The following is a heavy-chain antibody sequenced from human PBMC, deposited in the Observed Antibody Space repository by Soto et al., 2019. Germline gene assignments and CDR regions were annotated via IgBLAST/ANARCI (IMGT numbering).Heavy chain of an antibody. J-gene: IGHJ5*02. V-gene: IGHV4-59*01. D-gene: IGHD3-10*01. CDR1: GGSISDYY. CDR3: ARERGEWFGDFLPHGWFDP. CDR2: ILYTGYT. Sequence: SETLSLTCTVSGGSISDYYWSWIRQPPGKGLEWIGYILYTGYTNYNPSLKSRITISIDTSRNQFSLRLSSVTAADTAVYYCARERGEWFGDFLPHGWFDPWRQGTLVTVSS.